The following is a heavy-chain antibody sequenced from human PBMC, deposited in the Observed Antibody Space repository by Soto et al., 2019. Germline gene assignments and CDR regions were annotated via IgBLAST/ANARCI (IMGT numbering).Heavy chain of an antibody. CDR3: AREPLSPPTLYDY. D-gene: IGHD2-15*01. Sequence: QVQLVESGGGVVQPGRSLRLSCAASGFTFSSYGMHWVRQAPGKGLEWVAVIWYDGSNKYYADSVKGRFTISRDNSKNTLYLQMNSLRAEDTAVYYCAREPLSPPTLYDYWGQGTLVTVSS. CDR1: GFTFSSYG. J-gene: IGHJ4*02. V-gene: IGHV3-33*01. CDR2: IWYDGSNK.